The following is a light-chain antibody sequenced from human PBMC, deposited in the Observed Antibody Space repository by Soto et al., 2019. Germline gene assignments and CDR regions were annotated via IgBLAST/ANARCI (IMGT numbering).Light chain of an antibody. CDR2: GAS. CDR3: QQYNNWWT. Sequence: EIVMTQSPATLSVSPGERATLSCRASQSVSSNLAWYQQKPGQAPRLLIYGASPRATGIPARVSGSGSGTEFTLTISSLQSEDFAVYYCQQYNNWWTLGQGTKVET. CDR1: QSVSSN. V-gene: IGKV3-15*01. J-gene: IGKJ1*01.